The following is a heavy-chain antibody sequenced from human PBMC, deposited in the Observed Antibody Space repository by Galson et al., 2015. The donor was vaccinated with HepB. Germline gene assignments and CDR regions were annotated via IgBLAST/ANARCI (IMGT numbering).Heavy chain of an antibody. CDR2: ISHDGNNE. CDR3: ARDKGEKSGDYKKVDDI. Sequence: SLRLSCAASGFTFSSYAMNWVRQAPGKGLEWVAFISHDGNNEYYADSVRGRFTVSRDNAENSLYLQMDNLRAEDTAVYHCARDKGEKSGDYKKVDDIWGQGTMVIVSS. V-gene: IGHV3-30*04. D-gene: IGHD3-16*01. J-gene: IGHJ3*02. CDR1: GFTFSSYA.